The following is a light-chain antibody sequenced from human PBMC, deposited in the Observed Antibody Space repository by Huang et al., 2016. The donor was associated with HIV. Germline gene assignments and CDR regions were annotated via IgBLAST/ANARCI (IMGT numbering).Light chain of an antibody. V-gene: IGKV3D-15*01. J-gene: IGKJ2*01. CDR1: QSVGEY. CDR2: GSS. CDR3: QQYDNGPYT. Sequence: EIVMTQSPVTLSVSPGERATLSCRASQSVGEYLAWYQQRPGQPPRLLIDGSSTRATGIPARFTGGGSGTEFTLTIDSLQSEDFAIYYCQQYDNGPYTFGQGTNLEIK.